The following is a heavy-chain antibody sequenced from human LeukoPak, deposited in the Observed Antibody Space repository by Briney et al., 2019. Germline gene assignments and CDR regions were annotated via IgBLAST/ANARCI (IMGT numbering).Heavy chain of an antibody. V-gene: IGHV4-59*08. D-gene: IGHD3-22*01. CDR1: GGSISSYY. Sequence: SETLSLTCTVSGGSISSYYWSWIRQPPGKGLEWIGYIYYSGSTNYNPSLKSRVTISVDTSKNQFSLKLSSMTAADTAVYYCARHTASHYYYDSSGYCRSFDYWGQGTLVTVSS. CDR2: IYYSGST. J-gene: IGHJ4*02. CDR3: ARHTASHYYYDSSGYCRSFDY.